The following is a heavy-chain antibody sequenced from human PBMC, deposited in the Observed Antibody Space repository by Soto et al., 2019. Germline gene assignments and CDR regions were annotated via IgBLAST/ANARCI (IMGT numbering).Heavy chain of an antibody. Sequence: LGRTLCRGSVCIAGVYGCWISKHTGKGLEWIGYIYYSGSTYYNPSLKSRVTISVDTSKNQYSLKLSSVAAADTAVYYCAIEEYDFSYCRAHDGM. CDR2: IYYSGST. CDR1: RGSVCIAGVY. D-gene: IGHD4-4*01. V-gene: IGHV4-31*02. J-gene: IGHJ6*01. CDR3: AIEEYDFSYCRAHDGM.